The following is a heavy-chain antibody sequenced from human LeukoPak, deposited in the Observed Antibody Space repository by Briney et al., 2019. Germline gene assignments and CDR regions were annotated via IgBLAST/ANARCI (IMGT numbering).Heavy chain of an antibody. V-gene: IGHV4-59*01. Sequence: PSGTLSLTCTVSGGSIRDYYWSWIRQSPGKGLEYIGYIHYTWTTNYNPFLKSRVTLSVDMSKNQFSLNLRSVTTADTAVYYCGRIHNRNDRYTPLYFDNWGQGILVAVSS. CDR2: IHYTWTT. D-gene: IGHD1-1*01. CDR1: GGSIRDYY. J-gene: IGHJ4*02. CDR3: GRIHNRNDRYTPLYFDN.